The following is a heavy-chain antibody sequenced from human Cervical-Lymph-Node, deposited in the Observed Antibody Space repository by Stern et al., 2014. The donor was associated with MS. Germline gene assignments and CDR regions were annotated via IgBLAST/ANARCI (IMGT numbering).Heavy chain of an antibody. CDR2: IHWDGDK. D-gene: IGHD2-15*01. CDR1: GFSLSTDGMC. Sequence: QITLKESGPALVKPTQTLTLTCTFSGFSLSTDGMCVSWIRQPPGKALEWLAIIHWDGDKYYNTSLKTRLSISKDTSKNQVVLTMTNMDPVDTGTYFCARTTASSTGYAFDLWGQGTLVTVSS. CDR3: ARTTASSTGYAFDL. J-gene: IGHJ5*02. V-gene: IGHV2-70*01.